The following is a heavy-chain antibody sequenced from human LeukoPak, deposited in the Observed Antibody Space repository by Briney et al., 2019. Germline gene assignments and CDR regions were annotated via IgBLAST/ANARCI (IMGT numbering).Heavy chain of an antibody. CDR3: AKDLGIDY. V-gene: IGHV3-48*01. CDR1: GFTLSSYS. D-gene: IGHD7-27*01. J-gene: IGHJ4*02. CDR2: ITWSGSTI. Sequence: GSLRLSCAASGFTLSSYSMNWVRQAPGKGLEWISHITWSGSTIFYADSVKGRFTISRDNSKNTLYLQMNSLRAEDTAVYYCAKDLGIDYWGQGTLVTVSS.